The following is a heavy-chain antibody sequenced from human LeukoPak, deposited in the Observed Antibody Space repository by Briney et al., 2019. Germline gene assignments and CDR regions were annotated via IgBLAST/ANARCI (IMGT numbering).Heavy chain of an antibody. Sequence: PSETLSLTCTVSGGSISSYYWSWIRQPPGKGLEWIGYIYYSGSTNYNPSLKSRVTISVDTSKNQFSLKLSSVTAADTAVYYCARVPMVRGVLYGMDVWGQGTTVTVSS. V-gene: IGHV4-59*01. CDR1: GGSISSYY. D-gene: IGHD3-10*01. CDR2: IYYSGST. J-gene: IGHJ6*02. CDR3: ARVPMVRGVLYGMDV.